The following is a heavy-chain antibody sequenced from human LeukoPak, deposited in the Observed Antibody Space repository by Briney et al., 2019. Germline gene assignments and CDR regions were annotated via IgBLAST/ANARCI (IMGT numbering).Heavy chain of an antibody. CDR3: ARHEWQQLVKFDY. CDR2: IYYSGST. Sequence: SETLSLTCTVSGGSVSSSLYYWGWIRQPPGKGLVWIGTIYYSGSTYYNPSLKGRVTISVDTSKNQFSLKVSSVTAADTAVYYCARHEWQQLVKFDYWGQGALVTVSS. D-gene: IGHD6-13*01. J-gene: IGHJ4*02. CDR1: GGSVSSSLYY. V-gene: IGHV4-39*01.